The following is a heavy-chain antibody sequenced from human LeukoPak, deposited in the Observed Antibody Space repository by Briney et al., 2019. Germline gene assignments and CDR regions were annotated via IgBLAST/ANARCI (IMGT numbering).Heavy chain of an antibody. J-gene: IGHJ4*02. CDR2: IYHSGST. D-gene: IGHD3-22*01. Sequence: SETLSLTCTVSGYSISSGYYWGWIRQPPGKGLEWIGSIYHSGSTYYNPSLKSRVTISVDTSKNQFSLKLSSVTAADTAVYYCARSYYDSSGYYASFDYWGQGTLVTVSS. CDR3: ARSYYDSSGYYASFDY. CDR1: GYSISSGYY. V-gene: IGHV4-38-2*02.